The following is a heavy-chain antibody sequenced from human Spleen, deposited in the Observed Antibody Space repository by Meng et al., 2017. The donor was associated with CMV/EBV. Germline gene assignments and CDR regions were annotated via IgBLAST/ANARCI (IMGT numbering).Heavy chain of an antibody. CDR3: ARGKYDSRGYWVRDAFDI. V-gene: IGHV3-21*01. Sequence: GESLKISWAASGFTFSSYSMNWVRQAPGKGLEWVSSISSSGSYIYYADSLKGRFTVSRDNAKNSLSLQMNSLRAEDTALYYCARGKYDSRGYWVRDAFDIWGQGTMVTVSS. D-gene: IGHD3-22*01. CDR2: ISSSGSYI. CDR1: GFTFSSYS. J-gene: IGHJ3*02.